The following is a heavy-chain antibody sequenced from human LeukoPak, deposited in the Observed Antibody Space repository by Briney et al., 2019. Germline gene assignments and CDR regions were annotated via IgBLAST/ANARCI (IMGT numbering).Heavy chain of an antibody. D-gene: IGHD6-19*01. V-gene: IGHV3-66*01. CDR1: GFTVSANY. Sequence: GGSLRLSCAASGFTVSANYMSWVRQAPGKGLEWISVIHSSGSTFYADSVKGRFTISTDTSRNTLYLQVNSLRAEDTAVYYCAGGTHTSGWLDYWGQGTLVTVSS. CDR2: IHSSGST. J-gene: IGHJ4*02. CDR3: AGGTHTSGWLDY.